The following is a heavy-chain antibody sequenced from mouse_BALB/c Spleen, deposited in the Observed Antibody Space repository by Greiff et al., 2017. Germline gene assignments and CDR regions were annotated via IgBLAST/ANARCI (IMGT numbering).Heavy chain of an antibody. Sequence: QVQLKESGPGLVAPSQSLSITCTVSGFSLTSYGVHWVRQPPGKGLEWLGVIWAGGSTNYNSALMSRLSISKDNSKSQVFLKMNSLQTDDTAMYYCARDRGQGYYVAWFAYWGQGTLVTVSA. CDR2: IWAGGST. V-gene: IGHV2-9*02. CDR3: ARDRGQGYYVAWFAY. J-gene: IGHJ3*01. D-gene: IGHD2-3*01. CDR1: GFSLTSYG.